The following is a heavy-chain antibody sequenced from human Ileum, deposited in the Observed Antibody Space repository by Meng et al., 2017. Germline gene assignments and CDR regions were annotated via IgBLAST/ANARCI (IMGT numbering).Heavy chain of an antibody. Sequence: SETLSLTCIVSGGSIIRSSYYWGWIRQPPGKGLEWIGSIYYSGSTYYNPSLKSRVTMSVDTSRNQFSLKLSSVTAADTAVYYCARSGFITMLRGVPPYFDYWGQGMLVTVSS. CDR1: GGSIIRSSYY. CDR2: IYYSGST. J-gene: IGHJ4*02. D-gene: IGHD3-10*01. V-gene: IGHV4-39*07. CDR3: ARSGFITMLRGVPPYFDY.